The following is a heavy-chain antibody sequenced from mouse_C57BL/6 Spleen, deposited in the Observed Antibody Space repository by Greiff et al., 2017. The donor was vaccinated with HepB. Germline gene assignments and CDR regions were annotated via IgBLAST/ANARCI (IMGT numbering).Heavy chain of an antibody. D-gene: IGHD1-1*02. V-gene: IGHV1-81*01. Sequence: QVQLKQSGAELARPGASVKLSCKASGYTFTSYGISWVKQRTGQGLEWIGEIYPRSGNTYYNEKFKGKATLTADKSSSTAYMELRSLTSEDSAVYFCATRDYGAYWGQGTLVTVSA. CDR2: IYPRSGNT. CDR3: ATRDYGAY. CDR1: GYTFTSYG. J-gene: IGHJ3*01.